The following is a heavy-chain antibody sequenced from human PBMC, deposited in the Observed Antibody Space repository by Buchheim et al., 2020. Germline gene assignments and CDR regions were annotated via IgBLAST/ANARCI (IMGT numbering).Heavy chain of an antibody. CDR2: ISYDGSNK. CDR1: GFTFSSYG. CDR3: AKDRVYYYYDSSGYYLDY. D-gene: IGHD3-22*01. J-gene: IGHJ4*02. V-gene: IGHV3-30*18. Sequence: QVQLVESGGGVVQPGRSLRLSCAASGFTFSSYGMHWVRQAPGKGLEWVAVISYDGSNKYYADSVKGRFTISRENSKNTLYLQMNSLRAEDTAVYYCAKDRVYYYYDSSGYYLDYWGQGTL.